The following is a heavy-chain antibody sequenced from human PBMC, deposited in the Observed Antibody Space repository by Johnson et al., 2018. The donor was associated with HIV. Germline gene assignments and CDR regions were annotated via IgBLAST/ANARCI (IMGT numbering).Heavy chain of an antibody. Sequence: VQLVESGGGLVQPGGSLRLSCAASGITVSTNDMSWVRQAPGKGLEWVSDIYSGGSTYYADSVKGRFTISRDNAKNSLYLQMNRLRVEDTAVYYCAKWSDIWGQGTMVTVSS. J-gene: IGHJ3*02. D-gene: IGHD2-8*01. CDR3: AKWSDI. V-gene: IGHV3-66*01. CDR1: GITVSTND. CDR2: IYSGGST.